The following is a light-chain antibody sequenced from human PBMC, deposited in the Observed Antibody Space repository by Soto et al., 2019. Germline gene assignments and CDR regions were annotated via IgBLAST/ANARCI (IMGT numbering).Light chain of an antibody. Sequence: QSALTQLASVSGSPGQSITISCTGASSDVGAYNYVSWFQQHPGKAPTLIISEVSNRPSGVSNRFSGSKSGNAASLTISGLQAEDEADYFCFSFTTDWTHVFGTGTKVTVL. V-gene: IGLV2-14*01. J-gene: IGLJ1*01. CDR1: SSDVGAYNY. CDR2: EVS. CDR3: FSFTTDWTHV.